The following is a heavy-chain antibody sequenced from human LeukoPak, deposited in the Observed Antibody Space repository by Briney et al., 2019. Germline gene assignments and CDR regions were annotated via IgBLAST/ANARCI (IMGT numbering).Heavy chain of an antibody. Sequence: ASVKVSCKRFGYAFTNHGFTWVRQAPGQGHEWMGWISTYDGKTDYAQNFQGRVTMTIDASTSRAYMEVRSLRSDDTAVYYCARVTGAWAYFYMYVRAKGSTVTVSS. CDR1: GYAFTNHG. D-gene: IGHD1-20*01. J-gene: IGHJ6*03. CDR3: ARVTGAWAYFYMYV. CDR2: ISTYDGKT. V-gene: IGHV1-18*01.